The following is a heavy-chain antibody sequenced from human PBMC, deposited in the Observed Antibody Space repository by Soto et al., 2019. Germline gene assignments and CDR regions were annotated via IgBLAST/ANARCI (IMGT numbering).Heavy chain of an antibody. CDR3: ARVVEGMLYGPAGTNYFDY. CDR2: INAGNGNT. J-gene: IGHJ4*02. Sequence: ASVKVSCKASGYTFTRYTMHWVRQARGQRLEWMGWINAGNGNTKYSQKFQGRVTIPRDTSAITAYMELTSLRSEDTAVYYCARVVEGMLYGPAGTNYFDYWGQGTLVTVSS. V-gene: IGHV1-3*01. D-gene: IGHD2-8*01. CDR1: GYTFTRYT.